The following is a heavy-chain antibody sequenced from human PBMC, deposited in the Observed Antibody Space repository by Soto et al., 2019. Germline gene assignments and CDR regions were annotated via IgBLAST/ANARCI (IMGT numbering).Heavy chain of an antibody. CDR1: GGSISSSSYY. V-gene: IGHV4-39*01. D-gene: IGHD3-16*01. CDR2: IYYSGST. J-gene: IGHJ5*02. CDR3: ARTHSLGPNWFDP. Sequence: PSETLSLTCTVSGGSISSSSYYWGWIRHPPGKGLEWIGSIYYSGSTYYNPSLKSRVTISVDTSKNQFSLKLSSVTAADTAVYYCARTHSLGPNWFDPWAQGTLVTVSS.